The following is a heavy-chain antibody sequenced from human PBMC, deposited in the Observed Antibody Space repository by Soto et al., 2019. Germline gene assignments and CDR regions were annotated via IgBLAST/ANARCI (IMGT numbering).Heavy chain of an antibody. CDR3: ARGPPWVEYYYYYYMDV. D-gene: IGHD2-15*01. Sequence: ASLKVSCKASGYTFTGYYMHWVRQAPGQGLEWMGWINPNSGGTNYAQKFQGWVTMTRDTSISTAYMELSRLRSDDTAVYYCARGPPWVEYYYYYYMDVWGKGTTVTVSS. CDR2: INPNSGGT. V-gene: IGHV1-2*04. CDR1: GYTFTGYY. J-gene: IGHJ6*03.